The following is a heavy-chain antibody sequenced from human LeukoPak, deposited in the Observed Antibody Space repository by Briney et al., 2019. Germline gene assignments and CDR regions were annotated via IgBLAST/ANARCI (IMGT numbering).Heavy chain of an antibody. J-gene: IGHJ1*01. CDR1: GGTFTSYY. Sequence: ASVKVSCKASGGTFTSYYMHWVRQAPGQGLEWMGLINPSGGSTSYAQKFQGRVTMTRDTSTSTVYMELSSLRSEDTAVYYCARGSAGARPMYSSGWFSPTEYFQHWGQGTLVTVSS. CDR3: ARGSAGARPMYSSGWFSPTEYFQH. CDR2: INPSGGST. V-gene: IGHV1-46*01. D-gene: IGHD6-19*01.